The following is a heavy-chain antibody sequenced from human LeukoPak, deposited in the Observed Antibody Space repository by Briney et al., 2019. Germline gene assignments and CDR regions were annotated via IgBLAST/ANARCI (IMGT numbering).Heavy chain of an antibody. Sequence: KPSQTLSLTCTVSGGSISSGGYYWSWIRQPPGKGLEWIGYIYYSGSTNYNPSLKSRVTISVDTSKNQFSLKLSSVTAADTAVYYCATHKGNAFDIWGQGTMVTVSS. CDR3: ATHKGNAFDI. CDR1: GGSISSGGYY. CDR2: IYYSGST. V-gene: IGHV4-61*08. J-gene: IGHJ3*02.